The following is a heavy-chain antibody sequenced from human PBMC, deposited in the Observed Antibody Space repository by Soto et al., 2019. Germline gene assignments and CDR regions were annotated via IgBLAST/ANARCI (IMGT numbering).Heavy chain of an antibody. Sequence: SGPTLVNPTQTLTLTCTFSGFSLSSIGMCVSWIRQPPGKALEWLALIDWDGDEYYSTSLETRLTISKDTSKNQVVLTMSNMDPVDTATYYCARSITRIGLFNWFDSWGKGTLVTVSS. CDR1: GFSLSSIGMC. D-gene: IGHD3-3*01. V-gene: IGHV2-70*01. CDR2: IDWDGDE. CDR3: ARSITRIGLFNWFDS. J-gene: IGHJ5*01.